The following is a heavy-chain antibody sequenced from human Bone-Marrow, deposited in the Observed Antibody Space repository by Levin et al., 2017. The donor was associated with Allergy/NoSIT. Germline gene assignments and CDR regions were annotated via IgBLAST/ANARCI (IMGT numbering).Heavy chain of an antibody. V-gene: IGHV4-30-4*01. Sequence: SETLSLTCSVSGGSISSGDHYWSWIRQPPGKGLEWIGYIYYSGSTYYNPSLKSRVTISVDTSKNQVYLKMRSVTAADTAVYYCAREAYYGDYWGDHTHGSVEYWGQGTLVTVSS. CDR1: GGSISSGDHY. CDR2: IYYSGST. D-gene: IGHD4-17*01. CDR3: AREAYYGDYWGDHTHGSVEY. J-gene: IGHJ4*02.